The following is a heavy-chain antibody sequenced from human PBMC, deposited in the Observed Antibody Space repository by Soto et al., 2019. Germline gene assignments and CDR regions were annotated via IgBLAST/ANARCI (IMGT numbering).Heavy chain of an antibody. CDR3: ARVRIGVSGTYYFDY. Sequence: SETLSLTCTVSGGSISSGTYYWSWIRQHPGKGLEWIGYIYYNESPYYNPPLKSRVTISVDTSKNQFSLRLNSVTAADTAVYYCARVRIGVSGTYYFDYWGQGTLVTVSS. CDR2: IYYNESP. V-gene: IGHV4-31*03. CDR1: GGSISSGTYY. J-gene: IGHJ4*02. D-gene: IGHD3-22*01.